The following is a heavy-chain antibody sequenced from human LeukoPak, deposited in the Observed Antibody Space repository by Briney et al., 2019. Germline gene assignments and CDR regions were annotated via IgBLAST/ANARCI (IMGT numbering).Heavy chain of an antibody. CDR3: AKDFLNYDILTAYSKPLSFDY. Sequence: GGSLRLSCAASGFTFSSYAMSWVRQPPGKGLEWVSAISGSGGSTYYADSVKGRFTISRDNSKNTLYLEMNSLRAEDTAVYYCAKDFLNYDILTAYSKPLSFDYWGEGTQVTVCS. V-gene: IGHV3-23*01. CDR1: GFTFSSYA. CDR2: ISGSGGST. D-gene: IGHD3-9*01. J-gene: IGHJ4*02.